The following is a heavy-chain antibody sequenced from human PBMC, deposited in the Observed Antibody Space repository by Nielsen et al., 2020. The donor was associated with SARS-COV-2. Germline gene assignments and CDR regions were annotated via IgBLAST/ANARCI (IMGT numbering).Heavy chain of an antibody. CDR1: EITFRSYW. J-gene: IGHJ2*01. Sequence: GGSLRLSCVVSEITFRSYWMSWVRQAPGKGLEWVANINQDGSEKDYVDSVKGRFTISRDNAKNSLYLQMNSLRAEDTAVYYCVRRIQLWSTSNDWYLDLWGRGTLVTVSS. CDR2: INQDGSEK. V-gene: IGHV3-7*01. D-gene: IGHD5-18*01. CDR3: VRRIQLWSTSNDWYLDL.